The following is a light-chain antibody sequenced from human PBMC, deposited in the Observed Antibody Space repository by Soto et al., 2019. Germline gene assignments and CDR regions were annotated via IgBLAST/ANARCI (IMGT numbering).Light chain of an antibody. Sequence: EIVMTQSPATLSVSPGERATLSCRASQTVSSNLAWYQQKPGQAPSLLIYDASIRATGIPDRFSGSGSGTDFTLTISRLEPEDFAVYYCQQYVSSPLTFGQGTKVDIK. CDR1: QTVSSN. CDR2: DAS. CDR3: QQYVSSPLT. V-gene: IGKV3-20*01. J-gene: IGKJ1*01.